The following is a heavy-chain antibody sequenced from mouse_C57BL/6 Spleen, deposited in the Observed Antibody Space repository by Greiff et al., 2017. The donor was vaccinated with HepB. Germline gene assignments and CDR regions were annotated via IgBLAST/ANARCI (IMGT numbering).Heavy chain of an antibody. CDR3: TSYGYDGRDYFDY. Sequence: VQLQQSGAELVRPGASVTLSCKASGYTFTDYEMHWVKQTPVHGLEWIGAIDPETGGTAYNQKFKGKAILTADKSSSTADMELRSLTSEDSAVYYCTSYGYDGRDYFDYWGQGTTLTVSS. V-gene: IGHV1-15*01. D-gene: IGHD2-2*01. CDR2: IDPETGGT. J-gene: IGHJ2*01. CDR1: GYTFTDYE.